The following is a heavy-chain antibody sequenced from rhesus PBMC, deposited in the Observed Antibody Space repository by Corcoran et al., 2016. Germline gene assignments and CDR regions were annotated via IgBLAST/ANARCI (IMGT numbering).Heavy chain of an antibody. CDR2: MYGSSGST. V-gene: IGHV4-147*01. CDR3: ASSPRGSYYSFDC. J-gene: IGHJ4*01. D-gene: IGHD3-16*01. CDR1: GDSISSNY. Sequence: QVQLQESGPGLVKPSETLSLTCAGSGDSISSNYWSWIRQPPGKGLEWIGYMYGSSGSTYYNPSLKSRVTISTDTSKNQFSLMLSSVSAADTAVYYCASSPRGSYYSFDCWGQGVLVTVSS.